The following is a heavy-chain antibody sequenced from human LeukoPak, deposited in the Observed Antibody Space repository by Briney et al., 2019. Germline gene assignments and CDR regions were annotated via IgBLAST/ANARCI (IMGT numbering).Heavy chain of an antibody. CDR3: AKGGSATRFSFDY. V-gene: IGHV3-33*06. D-gene: IGHD2-15*01. J-gene: IGHJ4*02. CDR2: IWYDGSNK. CDR1: GFTFSSYG. Sequence: GRSLRLSCAASGFTFSSYGMHWVRQAPGKGLEGVAVIWYDGSNKYYADSVKGRFTISRDNSKNTLYLQMNSLRAEDTAVYYCAKGGSATRFSFDYWGQGILVTVSS.